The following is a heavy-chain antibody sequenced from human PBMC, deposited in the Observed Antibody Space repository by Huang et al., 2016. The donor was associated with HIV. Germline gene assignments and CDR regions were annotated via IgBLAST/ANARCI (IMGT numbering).Heavy chain of an antibody. V-gene: IGHV4-39*01. D-gene: IGHD3-10*01. CDR3: ARQSNQYYYGSGSHNWFDP. CDR1: GGSSSRSTYY. CDR2: IDYSGTT. Sequence: QLQLQESGPGLVKPSETLSLTCTVSGGSSSRSTYYWGWIRQPPGKGLEWIGRIDYSGTTYKNPALKTRVTISVETSKNQFSVKLRSVTAADTAVYYCARQSNQYYYGSGSHNWFDPWGQGTLVTVSS. J-gene: IGHJ5*02.